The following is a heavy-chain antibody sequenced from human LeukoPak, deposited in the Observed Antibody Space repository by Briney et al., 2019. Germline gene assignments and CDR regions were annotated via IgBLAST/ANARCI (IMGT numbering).Heavy chain of an antibody. Sequence: GGSLRLSCAASGFTFSNYWMIWLRQAPGKGLEWVANIKQDGSETYYVDSVRGRFSISRDNAKNSLYLQMNSLRAEDTAVYYCANALGAHYLDYWGQGALVTVSS. J-gene: IGHJ4*02. CDR3: ANALGAHYLDY. D-gene: IGHD1-26*01. V-gene: IGHV3-7*05. CDR2: IKQDGSET. CDR1: GFTFSNYW.